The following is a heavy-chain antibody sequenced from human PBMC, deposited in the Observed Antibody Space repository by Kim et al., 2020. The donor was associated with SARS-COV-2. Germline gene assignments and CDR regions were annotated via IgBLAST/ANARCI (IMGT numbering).Heavy chain of an antibody. D-gene: IGHD3-9*01. Sequence: GGSLRLSCAASGFTFSSYAMHWVRQAPGKGLEWVAVISYDGSNKYYADSVKGRFTISRDNSKNTLYLQMNSLRAEDTAVYYCARDGVLRYFDWVILYYFDYWGQGTLVTVSS. V-gene: IGHV3-30*04. CDR2: ISYDGSNK. CDR1: GFTFSSYA. J-gene: IGHJ4*02. CDR3: ARDGVLRYFDWVILYYFDY.